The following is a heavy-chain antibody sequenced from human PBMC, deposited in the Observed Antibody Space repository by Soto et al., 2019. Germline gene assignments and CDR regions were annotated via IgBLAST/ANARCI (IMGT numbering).Heavy chain of an antibody. Sequence: QITLKESGPTLVKPTQTLTLTCTFSGFSISTTGVGVGWIRHPPGQALEWLAFTYWDNDNRYNPSLKRRLTVAKDASKRLVVLLMTNMDPVDTATYYCAHRRGGYNWDDGYFDYWGPGTLVTVSA. J-gene: IGHJ4*01. V-gene: IGHV2-5*02. CDR3: AHRRGGYNWDDGYFDY. CDR1: GFSISTTGVG. D-gene: IGHD1-20*01. CDR2: TYWDNDN.